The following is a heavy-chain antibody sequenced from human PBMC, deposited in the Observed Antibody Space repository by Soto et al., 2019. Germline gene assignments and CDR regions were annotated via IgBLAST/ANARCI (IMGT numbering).Heavy chain of an antibody. CDR1: GFTFSSYW. CDR3: ARNGRPRITIFVGGGVSDYGMDV. CDR2: IKQDGSEK. J-gene: IGHJ6*02. Sequence: GGSLRLSCAASGFTFSSYWMSWVRQAPGKGLEWVANIKQDGSEKYYVDSVKGRFTISRDNAKNSLYLQMNSLRAEDTAVYYCARNGRPRITIFVGGGVSDYGMDVWGQGTTVTVSS. V-gene: IGHV3-7*05. D-gene: IGHD3-3*01.